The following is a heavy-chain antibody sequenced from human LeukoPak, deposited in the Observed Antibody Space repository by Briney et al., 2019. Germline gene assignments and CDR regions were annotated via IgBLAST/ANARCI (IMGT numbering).Heavy chain of an antibody. J-gene: IGHJ4*02. Sequence: ASVRVSCKTSGYTFSSHSMNWVRQAPGQGLEWLGWISPYNGNTKYAQKIQGRATMTTDTSTNTAYLELRSLRSDDTAVYYCARGEYDLLGDYWGQGTLVTVSS. V-gene: IGHV1-18*01. CDR1: GYTFSSHS. D-gene: IGHD3-10*01. CDR3: ARGEYDLLGDY. CDR2: ISPYNGNT.